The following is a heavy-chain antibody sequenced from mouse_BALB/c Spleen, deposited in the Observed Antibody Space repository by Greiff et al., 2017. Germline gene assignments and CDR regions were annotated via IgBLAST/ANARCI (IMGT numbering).Heavy chain of an antibody. Sequence: QVQLQQSGAELMKPGASVKISCKATGYTFSSYWIEWVKQRPGHGLEWIGEILPGSGSTNYNEKFKGKATFTADTSSNTAYMQLSSLTSEDSAVYYCAREILRVSFAYWGQGTLVTVSA. CDR1: GYTFSSYW. V-gene: IGHV1-9*01. J-gene: IGHJ3*01. D-gene: IGHD1-1*01. CDR3: AREILRVSFAY. CDR2: ILPGSGST.